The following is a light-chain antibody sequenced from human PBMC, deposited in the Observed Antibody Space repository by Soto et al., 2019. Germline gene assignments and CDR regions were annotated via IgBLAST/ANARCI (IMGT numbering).Light chain of an antibody. CDR3: QQYFYWPPLT. J-gene: IGKJ4*01. Sequence: EIVMTQSPATLSVSPGEGATLSCRASQSLSTNLAWYQHKPGQAPRLLIYGASTRATGIPARFSGSGSGTEFTLTISSLQSEDFAVYYCQQYFYWPPLTFGGGTKVEIK. V-gene: IGKV3-15*01. CDR1: QSLSTN. CDR2: GAS.